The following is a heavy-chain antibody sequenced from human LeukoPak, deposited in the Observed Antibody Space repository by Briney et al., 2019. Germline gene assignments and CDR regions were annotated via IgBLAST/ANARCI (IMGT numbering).Heavy chain of an antibody. D-gene: IGHD3-22*01. V-gene: IGHV4-31*02. J-gene: IGHJ1*01. CDR3: ARDPRYYHDSSGYSFQQ. Sequence: SQTLSLTCTVSGGSISSGGYYWNWIRQHPGKGLEWIGYIYYSGITYYNPSLKSRVTISVDTSKNQFSLNLSSVTAADTAVYYCARDPRYYHDSSGYSFQQWGQGTLVTVSS. CDR1: GGSISSGGYY. CDR2: IYYSGIT.